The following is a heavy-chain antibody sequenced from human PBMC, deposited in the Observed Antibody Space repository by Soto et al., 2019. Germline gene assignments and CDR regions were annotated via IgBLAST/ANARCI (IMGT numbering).Heavy chain of an antibody. Sequence: QVQLVESGGGVVQPGRSLRLSCAASGFIFRNYAMHWVRQATGKGPEWLAIIWHDGSNKYSADSVKGRFTISRDNSANTLYLQMNSRRAEETVVYYWERAFTRLTPGDWGLGTRVTVSS. CDR3: ERAFTRLTPGD. J-gene: IGHJ4*02. CDR1: GFIFRNYA. CDR2: IWHDGSNK. D-gene: IGHD6-6*01. V-gene: IGHV3-33*01.